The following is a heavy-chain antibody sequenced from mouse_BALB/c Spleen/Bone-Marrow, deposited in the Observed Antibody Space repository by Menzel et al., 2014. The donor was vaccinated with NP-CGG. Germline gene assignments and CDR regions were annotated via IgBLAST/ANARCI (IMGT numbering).Heavy chain of an antibody. CDR1: GFTFSSYT. V-gene: IGHV5-6-4*01. CDR3: TRDGKGNYDYAMDY. CDR2: ISSGGSYT. D-gene: IGHD2-1*01. Sequence: DVELVESGGGLVKPGGSLKLSCAASGFTFSSYTMSWVRQTPEKRLEWVATISSGGSYTYYPDSVKGRFTISRDNAKNTLYLQMSSLKSKDTAMYYCTRDGKGNYDYAMDYWGQGTSVTVSS. J-gene: IGHJ4*01.